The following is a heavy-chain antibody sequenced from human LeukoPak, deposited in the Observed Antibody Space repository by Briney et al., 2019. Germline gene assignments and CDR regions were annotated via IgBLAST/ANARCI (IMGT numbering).Heavy chain of an antibody. D-gene: IGHD3-16*02. J-gene: IGHJ4*02. CDR1: GGSISSSSYY. CDR3: ARHGKYYEYVWGSYREACGTIDY. Sequence: PSETLSLTCTVSGGSISSSSYYWGWIRQPPGKGLEWIGSIFYSGSTYYNPSLKNRVTISVDTSKNQFSLKVNSVTAADTAVYYCARHGKYYEYVWGSYREACGTIDYWGQGTLVTVSS. CDR2: IFYSGST. V-gene: IGHV4-39*01.